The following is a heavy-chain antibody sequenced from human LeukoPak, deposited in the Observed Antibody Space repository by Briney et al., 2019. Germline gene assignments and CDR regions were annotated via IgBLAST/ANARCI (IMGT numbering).Heavy chain of an antibody. CDR3: ARFRGYDTFFDY. CDR1: GFTVSSNY. V-gene: IGHV3-11*01. CDR2: ISSSGSTI. Sequence: GGSLRLSCAASGFTVSSNYMSWIRQAPGKGLEWVSYISSSGSTIYYADSVKGRFTISRDNAKNSLYLQMNSLRAEDTAVYYCARFRGYDTFFDYWGQGTLVTVSS. D-gene: IGHD5-12*01. J-gene: IGHJ4*02.